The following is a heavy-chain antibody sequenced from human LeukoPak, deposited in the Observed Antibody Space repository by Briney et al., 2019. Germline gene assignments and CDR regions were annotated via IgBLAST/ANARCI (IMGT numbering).Heavy chain of an antibody. D-gene: IGHD3-10*01. Sequence: GGSLRLSCAASGFTFSSYAMSWVRQATGKGLEWVSHISGSGGSTYYADSVEGRFTISRDNSKNTLYLQMNSLRAEDTAVYYCAKSVLLWFGESHWGQGTLVTVSS. CDR1: GFTFSSYA. V-gene: IGHV3-23*01. J-gene: IGHJ4*02. CDR3: AKSVLLWFGESH. CDR2: ISGSGGST.